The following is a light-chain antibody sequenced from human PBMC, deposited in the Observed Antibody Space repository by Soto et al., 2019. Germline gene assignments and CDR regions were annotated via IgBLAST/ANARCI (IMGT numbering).Light chain of an antibody. CDR2: EGS. CDR3: CSFARSSTSYV. J-gene: IGLJ1*01. V-gene: IGLV2-23*01. CDR1: SSDVGSSNL. Sequence: QSVLTQPASVSGSPGQSITISCTRTSSDVGSSNLVSWYQQHPGKTPKLIIYEGSRRPSGVSGRFSGSMSGNAASLTISGLQAEDEADYYCCSFARSSTSYVFGTGTKATVL.